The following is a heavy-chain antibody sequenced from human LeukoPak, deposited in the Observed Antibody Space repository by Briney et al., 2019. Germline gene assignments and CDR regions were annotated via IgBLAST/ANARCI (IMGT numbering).Heavy chain of an antibody. D-gene: IGHD3-3*01. J-gene: IGHJ4*02. V-gene: IGHV3-21*01. Sequence: GGSLRLSCAASGFTFSSYSMNWVRQAPGKGLEWVSSISSSSSYIYYADSVKGRVTISRDNAKNSLYLQMNGLRAEDTAVYYCAREVDDFWSGYFGLGGLDYWGQGTLVTVSS. CDR3: AREVDDFWSGYFGLGGLDY. CDR2: ISSSSSYI. CDR1: GFTFSSYS.